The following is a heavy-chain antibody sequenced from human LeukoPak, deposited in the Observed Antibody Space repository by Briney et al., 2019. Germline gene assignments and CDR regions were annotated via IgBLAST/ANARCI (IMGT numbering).Heavy chain of an antibody. J-gene: IGHJ4*02. D-gene: IGHD5-24*01. Sequence: SVKVSCKASGGTFSRYAISWVRQAPGQGLEWMGEIIPIFGTANYAQKFQGRVTITADESTSTAYVELSSLRSEDTAVYYCARVSEMATITSPFDYWGQGTLVTVSS. CDR3: ARVSEMATITSPFDY. CDR1: GGTFSRYA. CDR2: IIPIFGTA. V-gene: IGHV1-69*01.